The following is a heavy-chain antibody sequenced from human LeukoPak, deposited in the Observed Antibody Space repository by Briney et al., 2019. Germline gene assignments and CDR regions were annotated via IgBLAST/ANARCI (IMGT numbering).Heavy chain of an antibody. J-gene: IGHJ4*02. CDR2: IYYSGST. CDR1: GGSISSGGYS. V-gene: IGHV4-31*03. CDR3: ARHADYYDSSGSSIGGSFDY. D-gene: IGHD3-22*01. Sequence: SETLSLTCTVSGGSISSGGYSWSWIRQHPGKGLEWIGYIYYSGSTYYNPSLKSRVTISVDTSKNQFSLKLSSVTAADTAVYYCARHADYYDSSGSSIGGSFDYWGQGTLVTVSS.